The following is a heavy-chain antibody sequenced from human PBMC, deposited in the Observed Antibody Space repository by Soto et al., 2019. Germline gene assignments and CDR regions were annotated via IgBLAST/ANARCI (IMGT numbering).Heavy chain of an antibody. J-gene: IGHJ6*02. CDR3: ARGIRLSRSYYYGMDV. CDR2: IIPIFGTA. V-gene: IGHV1-69*13. CDR1: GGTFSSYA. Sequence: SVKVSCKASGGTFSSYAISWVRQAPGQGLEWMGGIIPIFGTANYAQKFQGRVTITADESTSTAYMELSSLRSEDTAVYYCARGIRLSRSYYYGMDVWGQGTRVTVSS.